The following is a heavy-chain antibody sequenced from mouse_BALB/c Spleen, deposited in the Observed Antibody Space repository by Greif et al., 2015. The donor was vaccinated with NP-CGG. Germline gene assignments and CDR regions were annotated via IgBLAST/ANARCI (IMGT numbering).Heavy chain of an antibody. CDR1: GYTFTSYD. J-gene: IGHJ2*01. V-gene: IGHV1S56*01. CDR2: IYPGDGST. D-gene: IGHD2-14*01. Sequence: VQLQQSGPELVKPGALVKMSCKASGYTFTSYDINWVKQRPGQGLEWIGWIYPGDGSTKYNEKFKGKATLTADKSSSTAYMHLSILTSDNSAVYFYTRCTTTYFNYCAQDTTLTVSS. CDR3: TRCTTTYFNY.